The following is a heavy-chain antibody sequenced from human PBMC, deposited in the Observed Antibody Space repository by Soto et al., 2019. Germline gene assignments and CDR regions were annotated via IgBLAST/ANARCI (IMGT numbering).Heavy chain of an antibody. J-gene: IGHJ4*02. CDR2: INAGNGNT. V-gene: IGHV1-3*01. CDR1: GYTFTSYA. CDR3: ARADLTIFGVVISYFPD. Sequence: ASVKVSCKASGYTFTSYAMHWARQAPGQRLEWMGWINAGNGNTKYSQKFQGRVTITRDTSASTAYMELSSLRSEDTAVYYCARADLTIFGVVISYFPDWGQGTLVTAPQ. D-gene: IGHD3-3*01.